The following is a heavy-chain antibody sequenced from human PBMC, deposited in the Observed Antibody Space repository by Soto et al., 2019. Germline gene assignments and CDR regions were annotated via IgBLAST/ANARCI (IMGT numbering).Heavy chain of an antibody. CDR1: GFTFNIYA. J-gene: IGHJ4*02. V-gene: IGHV3-23*01. CDR3: AKRSYDLPYYFDY. CDR2: ISGSGGST. Sequence: GGSLRLSCAASGFTFNIYAMSWVRQAPGKGLEWVSGISGSGGSTYYADFVKGRFTISRDNSKNTLYLQMNSLRAEDTAVYYCAKRSYDLPYYFDYWGQGTLVTVSS. D-gene: IGHD5-12*01.